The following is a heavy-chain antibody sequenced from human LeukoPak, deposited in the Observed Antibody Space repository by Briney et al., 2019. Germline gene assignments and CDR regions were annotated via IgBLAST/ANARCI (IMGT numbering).Heavy chain of an antibody. V-gene: IGHV3-48*02. CDR2: ISTGSTTI. D-gene: IGHD3-10*01. CDR3: AREVGSGSAFDY. CDR1: GFTFRSYS. Sequence: GGSLRLSCAASGFTFRSYSMSWVRQARGKRPEWLSYISTGSTTIYYADSVKGRFTISRDNVQNSLYLQLNSLRDEDTAVYYCAREVGSGSAFDYWGQGTPVTVSS. J-gene: IGHJ4*02.